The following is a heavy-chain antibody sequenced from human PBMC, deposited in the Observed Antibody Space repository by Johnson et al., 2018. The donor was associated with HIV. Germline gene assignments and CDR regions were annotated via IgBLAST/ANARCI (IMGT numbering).Heavy chain of an antibody. CDR2: IYSGDTT. Sequence: MQLVESGGGLVQPGGSLRLSCASGFTVSTNYMSWVRQAPGKGLEWVSVIYSGDTTYYADSVKGRFTISRDNSKNTLYLQMNSLRAEDTAVYYCARAYSYGAFDIWGLGTKVTVSS. J-gene: IGHJ3*02. V-gene: IGHV3-66*01. CDR1: GFTVSTNY. CDR3: ARAYSYGAFDI. D-gene: IGHD5-18*01.